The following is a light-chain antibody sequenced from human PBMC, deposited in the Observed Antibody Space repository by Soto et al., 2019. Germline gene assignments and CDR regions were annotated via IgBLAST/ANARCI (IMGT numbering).Light chain of an antibody. J-gene: IGKJ2*01. CDR2: GAF. Sequence: EIVMTQSPATLSVSQGERATLSCRASQSVSSNLAWYQQKPGQAPRLLIYGAFTRATGIPARFSGRGSGTEFTLTISSLQSEDCAVYYCQQCNDWPHTFGQGTKLEIK. CDR1: QSVSSN. V-gene: IGKV3-15*01. CDR3: QQCNDWPHT.